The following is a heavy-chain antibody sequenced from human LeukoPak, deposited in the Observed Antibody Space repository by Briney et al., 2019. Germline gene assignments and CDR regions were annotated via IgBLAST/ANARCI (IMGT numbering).Heavy chain of an antibody. CDR1: GFTSSSYW. CDR3: ARDDDWNYEDY. V-gene: IGHV3-7*01. D-gene: IGHD1-7*01. Sequence: GGSLRLSCAASGFTSSSYWMSWVRQAPGKGLEWVANIKQGGSEKYYVDSVKGRFTISRDNAKNSLYLQLNSLRAEGTAVYYCARDDDWNYEDYWGQGTLVTVSS. CDR2: IKQGGSEK. J-gene: IGHJ4*02.